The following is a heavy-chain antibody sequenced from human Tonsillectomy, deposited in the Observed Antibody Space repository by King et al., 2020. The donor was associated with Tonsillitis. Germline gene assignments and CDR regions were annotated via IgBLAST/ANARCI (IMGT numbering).Heavy chain of an antibody. CDR1: GDSIRGQY. V-gene: IGHV4-4*07. CDR3: ARDEFLDSSGYYLDH. Sequence: VQLQESGPGLVKPWETLSLTCTVSGDSIRGQYWTWIRQPAEKGLEWISRTFVSGTTDYNPSLRGRVTMSFDTSKNQVSLKMTSVTAADAAVYYCARDEFLDSSGYYLDHWGQGILVTVSS. D-gene: IGHD3-22*01. CDR2: TFVSGTT. J-gene: IGHJ4*02.